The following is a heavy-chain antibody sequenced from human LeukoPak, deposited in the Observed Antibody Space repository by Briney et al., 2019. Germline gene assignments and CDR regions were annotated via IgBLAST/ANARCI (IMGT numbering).Heavy chain of an antibody. D-gene: IGHD1-26*01. CDR1: GGSISSYY. CDR2: IYTSGST. J-gene: IGHJ4*02. CDR3: ATGMYSGSYYYFDY. V-gene: IGHV4-4*07. Sequence: SETLSLTCTVSGGSISSYYWSWIRQPAGKGLEWIGRIYTSGSTNYNPSLKSRVTMSVDTSKNQFSLKLSSVTAADTAVYYCATGMYSGSYYYFDYWGQGTLVTVSS.